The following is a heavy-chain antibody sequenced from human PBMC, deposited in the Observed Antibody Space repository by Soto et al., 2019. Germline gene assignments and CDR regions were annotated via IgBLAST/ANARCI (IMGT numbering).Heavy chain of an antibody. V-gene: IGHV4-59*01. CDR2: IYYSGST. J-gene: IGHJ5*02. CDR1: GGSFSGYY. Sequence: PSDTLSLTCAVYGGSFSGYYWSWIRQPPGKGLEWIGYIYYSGSTNYNPSLKSRVTISVDTSKNQFSLKLSSVTAADTAVYYCARNNYYYDSSGYLNWFDPWGQGTLVTVSS. D-gene: IGHD3-22*01. CDR3: ARNNYYYDSSGYLNWFDP.